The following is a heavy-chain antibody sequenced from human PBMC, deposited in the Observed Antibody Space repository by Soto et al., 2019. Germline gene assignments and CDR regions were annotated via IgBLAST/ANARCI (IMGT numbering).Heavy chain of an antibody. V-gene: IGHV3-30-3*01. CDR1: GFTFSSYA. CDR3: ARGDDIVLVPAEPYYYYGMDV. D-gene: IGHD2-2*01. Sequence: QVQLVESGGGVVQPGRSLRLSCAASGFTFSSYAMHWVRQAPGKGLEWVAVISYDGSNKYYADSVKGRFTISRDNSKNTLYLQMNSLRAEDTAVYYCARGDDIVLVPAEPYYYYGMDVWGQGTTVTVSS. J-gene: IGHJ6*02. CDR2: ISYDGSNK.